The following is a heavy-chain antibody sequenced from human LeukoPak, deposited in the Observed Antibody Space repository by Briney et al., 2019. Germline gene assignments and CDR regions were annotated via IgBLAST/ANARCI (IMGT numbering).Heavy chain of an antibody. J-gene: IGHJ1*01. D-gene: IGHD3-10*01. CDR3: ARPGLTYYYGSGTSRYFQH. V-gene: IGHV4-34*01. CDR2: INHSGST. CDR1: GGSFSGYY. Sequence: SETLSLTCAVYGGSFSGYYWSWIRQPPGKGLEWIGEINHSGSTNYNPSLKSRVTISVDTSKNQFSLKLSSVTAADTAVYYCARPGLTYYYGSGTSRYFQHWGQGTLVTVSS.